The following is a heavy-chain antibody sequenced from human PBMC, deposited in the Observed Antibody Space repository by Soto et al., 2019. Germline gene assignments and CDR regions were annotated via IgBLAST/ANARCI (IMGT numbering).Heavy chain of an antibody. V-gene: IGHV4-39*01. J-gene: IGHJ4*02. Sequence: SETLSLTCTVSGGSISSSSYYWGWIRQPPGKGLEWIGSIYYSGSTYYNPSLKSRVTISVDTSKNQFSLKPSSVTAADTAVYYCARSRYSGYDYDFDYWGQGTLVTVSS. CDR1: GGSISSSSYY. D-gene: IGHD5-12*01. CDR2: IYYSGST. CDR3: ARSRYSGYDYDFDY.